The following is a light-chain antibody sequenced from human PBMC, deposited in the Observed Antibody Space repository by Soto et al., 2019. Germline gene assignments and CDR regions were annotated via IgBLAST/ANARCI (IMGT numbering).Light chain of an antibody. V-gene: IGKV3-11*01. CDR2: DAS. Sequence: EVVMTQSPATLSVSPGERATLSCRASQSVSSSLGWYQQKPGQAPRLLIYDASNRATGIPARFSGSGSGTDFTLTISSLEPEDFAVYYCQQRSNWITFGQGTRLEIK. CDR3: QQRSNWIT. J-gene: IGKJ5*01. CDR1: QSVSSS.